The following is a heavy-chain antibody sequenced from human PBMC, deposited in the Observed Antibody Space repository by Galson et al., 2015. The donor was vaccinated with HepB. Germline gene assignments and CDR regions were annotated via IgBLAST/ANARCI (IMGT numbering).Heavy chain of an antibody. Sequence: SETLSLTCAVYGGSFSGYYWSWIRQPPGKGLEWIGEINHSGSTNYNPSLKSRVTISVDTSKNQFSLKLSSVTAADTAVYYCARYGYSNFDYWGQGTLVTVSS. CDR1: GGSFSGYY. CDR3: ARYGYSNFDY. J-gene: IGHJ4*02. CDR2: INHSGST. V-gene: IGHV4-34*01. D-gene: IGHD5-24*01.